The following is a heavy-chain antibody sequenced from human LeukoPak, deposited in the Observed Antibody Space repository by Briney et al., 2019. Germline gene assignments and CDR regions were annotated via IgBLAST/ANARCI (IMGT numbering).Heavy chain of an antibody. CDR2: ISYSGST. CDR1: GGSISSNDYY. Sequence: SETLSLTCTVSGGSISSNDYYWGWIRQPPGKGPEWIVSISYSGSTYYKPSLKSRVTISVDTSKNLFSLKLSSVTAADTAVYYCARRCAGGDCYGAFDYWGQGTLVTVSS. V-gene: IGHV4-39*01. CDR3: ARRCAGGDCYGAFDY. J-gene: IGHJ4*02. D-gene: IGHD2-21*01.